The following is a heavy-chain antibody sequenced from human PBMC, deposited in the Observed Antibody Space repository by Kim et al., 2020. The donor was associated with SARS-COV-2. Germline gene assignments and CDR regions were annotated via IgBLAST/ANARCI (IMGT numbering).Heavy chain of an antibody. D-gene: IGHD6-13*01. J-gene: IGHJ3*02. Sequence: PSLKSRVTTSVETSKNQFSLKLSSVTAADGAVDYCARDLYSSSWFDAFDIWGQGTMVTVSS. CDR3: ARDLYSSSWFDAFDI. V-gene: IGHV4-4*07.